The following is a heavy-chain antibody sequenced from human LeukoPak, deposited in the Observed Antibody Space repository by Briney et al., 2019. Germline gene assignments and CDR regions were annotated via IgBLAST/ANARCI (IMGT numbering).Heavy chain of an antibody. CDR3: ARDFNFWSGYCYMDV. CDR2: IRTNNNNT. Sequence: ASVTVSCKASGYSFTTYGISWVRQAHGQGLEWMGWIRTNNNNTDNVQKLQGRVTMTTDTSTSTASMELSGLRSDDTAVYYCARDFNFWSGYCYMDVWGKGTTVTVSS. V-gene: IGHV1-18*01. CDR1: GYSFTTYG. J-gene: IGHJ6*03. D-gene: IGHD3-3*01.